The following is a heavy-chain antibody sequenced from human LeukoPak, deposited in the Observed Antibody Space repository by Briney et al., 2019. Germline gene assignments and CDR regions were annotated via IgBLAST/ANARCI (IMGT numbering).Heavy chain of an antibody. CDR2: IYHSGST. CDR1: GGSISSYY. Sequence: PSETLSLTCTVSGGSISSYYWSWIRQPPGKRLEWIGNIYHSGSTNYNPSLKSRVTISADTSKNQVSLTLSSVTAADTAVYYCARHPELYFFDYWGQGTLVTVSS. V-gene: IGHV4-59*08. D-gene: IGHD3-10*01. J-gene: IGHJ4*02. CDR3: ARHPELYFFDY.